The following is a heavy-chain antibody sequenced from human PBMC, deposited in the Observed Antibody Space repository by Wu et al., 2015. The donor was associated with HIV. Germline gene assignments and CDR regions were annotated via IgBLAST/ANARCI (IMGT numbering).Heavy chain of an antibody. CDR3: AREVTAGLDGDLRDH. D-gene: IGHD4-17*01. Sequence: QVRLVQSGTEVAKPGASVKISCQASGYTFSSYFMHWVRQAPGQGLEWMGGIIPILGAANYAQKFQGRVTVTADESTSTVFMEVSRLRPDDTALYYCAREVTAGLDGDLRDHWGQGTPGHR. J-gene: IGHJ4*02. CDR1: GYTFSSYF. V-gene: IGHV1-69*01. CDR2: IIPILGAA.